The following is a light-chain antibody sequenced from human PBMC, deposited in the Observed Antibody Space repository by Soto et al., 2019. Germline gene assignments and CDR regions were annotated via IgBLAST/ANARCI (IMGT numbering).Light chain of an antibody. CDR2: EGS. Sequence: QSVLTQPASVSGSPGQSITISCTRISSDVGTYNLASWYQHHPGKAPKLMIYEGSKRPSGVSDRFSGSKSGNTASLTISGLQAEDEADYYCCSFAGSSINVFGTGTKV. V-gene: IGLV2-23*01. CDR3: CSFAGSSINV. J-gene: IGLJ1*01. CDR1: SSDVGTYNL.